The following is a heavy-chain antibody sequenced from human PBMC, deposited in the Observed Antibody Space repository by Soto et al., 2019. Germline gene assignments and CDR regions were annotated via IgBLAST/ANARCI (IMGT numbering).Heavy chain of an antibody. CDR1: GGTFSSFT. CDR3: EAGLVGSGSYSVDY. D-gene: IGHD3-10*01. Sequence: QVQLVQSGAEVKKPGSSVKVSCKAFGGTFSSFTISWVRQAPGQGLEWMGRIIPILGMTNYAQKFQGRVTITVDKSTSTAYMELSSLRSEDTAIYYCEAGLVGSGSYSVDYWGQGTLVTVSS. V-gene: IGHV1-69*02. CDR2: IIPILGMT. J-gene: IGHJ4*02.